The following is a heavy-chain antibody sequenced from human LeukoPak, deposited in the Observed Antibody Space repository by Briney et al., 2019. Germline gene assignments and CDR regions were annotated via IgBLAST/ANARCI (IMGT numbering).Heavy chain of an antibody. V-gene: IGHV4-59*02. D-gene: IGHD1-14*01. CDR2: YYGGRT. Sequence: PSETLSLTCTVSGDSVSRYYWSWIRQSPGKGLEWIGYYGGRTTYNPSLKSRVTMSVDTSKNQFSLKQTSVTAADTAVYYCARYDHAPSYYYYYMDVWGKGTTVTVPS. CDR3: ARYDHAPSYYYYYMDV. J-gene: IGHJ6*03. CDR1: GDSVSRYY.